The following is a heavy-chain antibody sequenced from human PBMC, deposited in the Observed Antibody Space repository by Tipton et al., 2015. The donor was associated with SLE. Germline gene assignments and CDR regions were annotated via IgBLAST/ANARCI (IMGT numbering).Heavy chain of an antibody. D-gene: IGHD6-13*01. J-gene: IGHJ5*02. Sequence: TLSLTCTVSGGPTSSYYWSWIRQPPGKGLEWIGYTHYSGTTNYDPSLKSRVTMSVDTSKNQFSLKLSSVTAADTAMYYCAGRTAASGTLYLWGQGTLVTVSA. CDR1: GGPTSSYY. V-gene: IGHV4-59*08. CDR3: AGRTAASGTLYL. CDR2: THYSGTT.